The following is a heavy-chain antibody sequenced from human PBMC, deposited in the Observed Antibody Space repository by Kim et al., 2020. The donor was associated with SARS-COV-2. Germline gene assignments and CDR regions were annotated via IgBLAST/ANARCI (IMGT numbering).Heavy chain of an antibody. J-gene: IGHJ4*02. CDR3: ARLRDYDVRHLPDY. CDR1: GGSFSGYY. D-gene: IGHD5-12*01. CDR2: INHSGST. V-gene: IGHV4-34*01. Sequence: SQTLSLTCAVYGGSFSGYYWSWIRQPPGKGLEWIGEINHSGSTNYNPSLKSRVTISVDTSKNQFSLKLSSVTAADTAVYYCARLRDYDVRHLPDYWGQGTLVTVSS.